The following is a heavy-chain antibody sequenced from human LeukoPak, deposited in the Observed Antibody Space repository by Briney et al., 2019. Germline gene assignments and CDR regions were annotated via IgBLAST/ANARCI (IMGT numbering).Heavy chain of an antibody. CDR3: ARDLVWRGYSYGPLWYYYGMDV. CDR2: IIPIFGTA. D-gene: IGHD5-18*01. J-gene: IGHJ6*02. V-gene: IGHV1-69*13. Sequence: ASVKVSCKASGGTFSSYAISWVRQAPGQGLEWMGGIIPIFGTANYAQKFQGRVTITADESTSTAYMELSSLRSEDTAVYYCARDLVWRGYSYGPLWYYYGMDVWGQGTTVTVSS. CDR1: GGTFSSYA.